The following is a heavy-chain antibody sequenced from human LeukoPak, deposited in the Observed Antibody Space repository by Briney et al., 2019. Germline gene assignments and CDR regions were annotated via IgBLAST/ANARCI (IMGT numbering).Heavy chain of an antibody. Sequence: KTSETLSLTCAVYGESFSGYFWNWIRQPPGKGLEWVGEINHSGSTSNHNPSLKSRVTMSVDTSKNQFSLKLSSVTVADTAVYYCAREKGPTVTKFNNWFDPWGQGTLVTVSS. V-gene: IGHV4-34*01. CDR3: AREKGPTVTKFNNWFDP. J-gene: IGHJ5*02. CDR1: GESFSGYF. D-gene: IGHD4-17*01. CDR2: INHSGSTS.